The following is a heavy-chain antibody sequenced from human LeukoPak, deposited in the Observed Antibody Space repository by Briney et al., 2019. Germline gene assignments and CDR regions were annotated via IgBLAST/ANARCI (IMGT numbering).Heavy chain of an antibody. Sequence: ASETLSLTCAVYGGSFGGYYWSWIRQPPGKGLEWIGEITHSGSTNDNPSLKSRVTISVDTSKNQFSLKLSSVTAADTAVYYCARGSNYYDSSGYDPHFDYWGQGTLVTVSS. CDR1: GGSFGGYY. V-gene: IGHV4-34*01. D-gene: IGHD3-22*01. CDR2: ITHSGST. CDR3: ARGSNYYDSSGYDPHFDY. J-gene: IGHJ4*02.